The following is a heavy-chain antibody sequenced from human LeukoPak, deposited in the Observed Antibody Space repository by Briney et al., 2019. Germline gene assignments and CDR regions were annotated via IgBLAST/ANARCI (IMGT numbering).Heavy chain of an antibody. V-gene: IGHV3-21*01. CDR3: VRGEFGLDY. J-gene: IGHJ4*02. D-gene: IGHD3-10*01. Sequence: GGSLRLSCAASGFTFSIYSMNWVRQAPGKGLEWVSSISSGSTYTYYADSMKGRFTISRDDAKSSLYLQTNSMRAEDTAVYYVVRGEFGLDYWGQGTLVTVSS. CDR1: GFTFSIYS. CDR2: ISSGSTYT.